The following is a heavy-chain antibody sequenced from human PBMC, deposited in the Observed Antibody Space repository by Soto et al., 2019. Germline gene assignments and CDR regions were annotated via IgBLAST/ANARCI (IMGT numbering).Heavy chain of an antibody. D-gene: IGHD6-13*01. CDR3: AKHNWYRSSSAGAFDI. Sequence: GGSLRLSCAGCGFGVSSNYMRWVLQASGKGLEWVSVIYSGGSTYYAASVKGRFTISRDNSKNTLYLQMNSLRAEATAVYYCAKHNWYRSSSAGAFDIRSQGTMDTVSS. V-gene: IGHV3-53*01. CDR1: GFGVSSNY. CDR2: IYSGGST. J-gene: IGHJ3*02.